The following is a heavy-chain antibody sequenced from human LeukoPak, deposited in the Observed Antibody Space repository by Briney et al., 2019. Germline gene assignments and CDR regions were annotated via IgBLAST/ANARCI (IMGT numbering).Heavy chain of an antibody. D-gene: IGHD2-8*01. CDR2: INSDGSTT. CDR3: ARDLDDARRFDY. V-gene: IGHV3-74*01. J-gene: IGHJ4*02. Sequence: GGSLRLSCAASGFTFSNFWMHWVRQAPGKGLVWVSRINSDGSTTTYADSVKGRFTISRDNAKNSLYLQMNSLRAEDTAVYYCARDLDDARRFDYWGQGTLVTVSS. CDR1: GFTFSNFW.